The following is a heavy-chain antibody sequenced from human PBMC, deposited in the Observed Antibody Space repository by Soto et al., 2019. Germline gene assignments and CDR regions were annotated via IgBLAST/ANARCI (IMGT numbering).Heavy chain of an antibody. CDR1: GFTFSSYG. J-gene: IGHJ4*02. CDR3: GRAGDGYLIDY. D-gene: IGHD5-12*01. Sequence: QVQLVESGGGVVQPGRSLRLSCAASGFTFSSYGMHWVRQAPGKGLEWVAVIWYDGSNEKYADSMKGRFTISRDNSKNTLYLQMNSLRAEDTAVYYCGRAGDGYLIDYWGQGALVTVSS. V-gene: IGHV3-33*01. CDR2: IWYDGSNE.